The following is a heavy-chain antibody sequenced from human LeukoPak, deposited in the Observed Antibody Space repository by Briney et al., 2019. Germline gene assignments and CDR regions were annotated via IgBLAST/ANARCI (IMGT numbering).Heavy chain of an antibody. D-gene: IGHD3-22*01. CDR2: IYYSGST. V-gene: IGHV4-38-2*02. CDR1: GYSISSGYY. Sequence: PSETLSLTCTVSGYSISSGYYWGWIRQPPGKGLEWIGSIYYSGSTYYNPSLKSRVTISVDTSKNQFSLKLSSVTAADTAVYYCARLRYYYDRTYYFDYWGQGTLVTVSS. J-gene: IGHJ4*02. CDR3: ARLRYYYDRTYYFDY.